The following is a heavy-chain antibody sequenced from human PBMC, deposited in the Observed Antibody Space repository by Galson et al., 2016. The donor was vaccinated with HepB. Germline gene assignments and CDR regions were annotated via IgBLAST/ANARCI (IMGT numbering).Heavy chain of an antibody. CDR3: TRLSGYTYGHDFDY. Sequence: SLRLSCATSGFTFADYAMTWFRQTPGKGLEWVGFIRSQTYGGTTDYAASVEGRFTISRDDSKSIVYLQMNSLKTEDTALYYCTRLSGYTYGHDFDYWSQGTLVTVSS. D-gene: IGHD5-18*01. V-gene: IGHV3-49*03. J-gene: IGHJ4*02. CDR2: IRSQTYGGTT. CDR1: GFTFADYA.